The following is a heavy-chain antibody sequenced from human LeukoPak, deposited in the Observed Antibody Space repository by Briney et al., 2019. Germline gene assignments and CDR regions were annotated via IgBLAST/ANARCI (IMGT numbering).Heavy chain of an antibody. CDR1: GFTFTSYA. Sequence: QPGGSLRLSCAASGFTFTSYAMSWVRQAPGKGLEWVSAISGSGGGTYYADSVKGRFTISRDNSKNTLYLQMNSLRAEDTAVYYCARGGRYFDGRKVDYWGQGTLVTVSS. J-gene: IGHJ4*02. V-gene: IGHV3-23*01. CDR2: ISGSGGGT. D-gene: IGHD3-9*01. CDR3: ARGGRYFDGRKVDY.